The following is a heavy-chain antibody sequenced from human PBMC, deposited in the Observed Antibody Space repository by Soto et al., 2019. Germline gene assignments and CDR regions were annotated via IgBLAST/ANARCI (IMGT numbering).Heavy chain of an antibody. CDR2: IYYSGST. J-gene: IGHJ5*02. CDR1: GDSISGYY. V-gene: IGHV4-59*08. Sequence: SETLSLTCTVSGDSISGYYWSWIRQPPGKGLEWIGYIYYSGSTNYNPSLKSRVTMSVDTSKNQFSLRLNSVTAADTAVFYCARQGNLRFSNTSWFDPWGQGTQVTVSS. CDR3: ARQGNLRFSNTSWFDP. D-gene: IGHD3-3*01.